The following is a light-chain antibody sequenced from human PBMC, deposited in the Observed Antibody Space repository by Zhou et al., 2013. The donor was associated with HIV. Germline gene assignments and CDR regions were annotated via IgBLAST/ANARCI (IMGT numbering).Light chain of an antibody. V-gene: IGKV1-27*01. J-gene: IGKJ1*01. CDR1: QGISNS. CDR2: AAS. CDR3: QKYNSALWT. Sequence: DIQMTQSPSSLSASVGDRVTITCRASQGISNSLAWYQQKAGKVPKLLIYAASTLQSGVPSRFSGSGSGTDFTLTISSLQPEDVATYYCQKYNSALWTFGQGTKVEIK.